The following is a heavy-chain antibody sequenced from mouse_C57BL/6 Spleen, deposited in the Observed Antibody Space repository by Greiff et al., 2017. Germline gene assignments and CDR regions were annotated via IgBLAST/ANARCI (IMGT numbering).Heavy chain of an antibody. V-gene: IGHV1-42*01. D-gene: IGHD3-3*01. CDR2: INPSTGGT. Sequence: EVQLQESGPELVKPGASVKISCTASGYSFTGYYMNWVKQSPEKSLEWIGEINPSTGGTTYNQKFKAKATLTVDKSSSTAYMQLTSLTSEDSAVYYCARDWADYGMDYWGQGTSVTVSA. CDR3: ARDWADYGMDY. CDR1: GYSFTGYY. J-gene: IGHJ4*01.